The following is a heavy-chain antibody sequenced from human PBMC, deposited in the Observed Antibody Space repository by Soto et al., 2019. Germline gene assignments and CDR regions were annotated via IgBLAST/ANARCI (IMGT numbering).Heavy chain of an antibody. CDR3: ARVRAYPQYYYYGMDV. D-gene: IGHD2-2*02. J-gene: IGHJ6*02. V-gene: IGHV1-18*01. CDR2: ISAYNGNT. Sequence: ASVKVSCKASGYTFTSYGISWVRQAPGQGLEWMGWISAYNGNTNYAQKLQGRVTMTTDTSTSTAYMELRSLRSDDTAVYYYARVRAYPQYYYYGMDVWGQGTTVTVSS. CDR1: GYTFTSYG.